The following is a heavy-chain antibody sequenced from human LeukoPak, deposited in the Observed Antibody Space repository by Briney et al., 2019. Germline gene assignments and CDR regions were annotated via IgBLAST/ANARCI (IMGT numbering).Heavy chain of an antibody. J-gene: IGHJ4*02. Sequence: KTSETLSLTCAVYGGSFSGYYWSWIRQPPGKGREWIGEINQSGSTNSNPSLKSPVTISVATSKNQFSLKLSSVTAADTAVYSCARARHYDSSGYYFCWGQGTLVTVSS. CDR2: INQSGST. CDR3: ARARHYDSSGYYFC. V-gene: IGHV4-34*01. CDR1: GGSFSGYY. D-gene: IGHD3-22*01.